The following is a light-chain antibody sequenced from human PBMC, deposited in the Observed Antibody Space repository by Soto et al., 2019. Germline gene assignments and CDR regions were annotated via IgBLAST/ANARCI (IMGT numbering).Light chain of an antibody. J-gene: IGLJ2*01. CDR3: VTWDASLNGPWV. V-gene: IGLV1-44*01. CDR1: NSNIGSYA. CDR2: YNT. Sequence: QSVLTQPPSASGTPGQRVTISCSGSNSNIGSYAVSWYQHLPGTAPKLLIYYNTQRPSGVPDRFSGSKSGTSASLAISGLQSEDEADYYCVTWDASLNGPWVFGGVTKVTVL.